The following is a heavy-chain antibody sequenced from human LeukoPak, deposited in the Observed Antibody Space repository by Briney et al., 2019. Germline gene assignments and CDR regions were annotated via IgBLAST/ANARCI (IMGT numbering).Heavy chain of an antibody. Sequence: SETLSLTCSVSGYSISSGHYWGWIRQPPGKGLEWIGTIYESGNTYYNPSLKSRVTISVDTSKNQLYLKVSSVTAADTAVYYCARLEDVVLMMSESWGQGTLVTVSS. V-gene: IGHV4-38-2*01. D-gene: IGHD2-8*01. CDR1: GYSISSGHY. J-gene: IGHJ5*02. CDR3: ARLEDVVLMMSES. CDR2: IYESGNT.